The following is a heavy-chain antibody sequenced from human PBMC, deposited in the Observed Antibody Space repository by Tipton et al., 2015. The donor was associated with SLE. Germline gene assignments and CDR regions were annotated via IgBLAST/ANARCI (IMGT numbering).Heavy chain of an antibody. V-gene: IGHV4-31*03. CDR3: AREWADDAFDI. CDR1: GGSISSGGHY. CDR2: IYFSGRT. J-gene: IGHJ3*02. Sequence: TLSLTCTVSGGSISSGGHYWTWIRQHPGKGLEFIAFIYFSGRTYYSPSLKSRVTISVDTSKNQFSLKLTSVTAADTAVYFCAREWADDAFDIWGRGTRVTVSS.